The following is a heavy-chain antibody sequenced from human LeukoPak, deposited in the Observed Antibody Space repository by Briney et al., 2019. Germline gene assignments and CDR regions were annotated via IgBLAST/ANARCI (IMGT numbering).Heavy chain of an antibody. CDR2: IYSGSST. J-gene: IGHJ4*02. Sequence: PGGSLRLSCAASGFTVSSNYMSWVRQAPGKGLEWVSVIYSGSSTYYADSVKGRLTISRDNSKNTLYLQMNSLRAEDTAVYYCAVRDIVVVPARMDDYWGQGTLVTVSS. CDR3: AVRDIVVVPARMDDY. D-gene: IGHD2-2*01. V-gene: IGHV3-53*01. CDR1: GFTVSSNY.